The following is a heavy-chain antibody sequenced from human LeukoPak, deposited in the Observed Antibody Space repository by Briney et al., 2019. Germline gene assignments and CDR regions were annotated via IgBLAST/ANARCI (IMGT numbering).Heavy chain of an antibody. Sequence: ASVKVSCKASGGTFSSYAISWVRQAPGQGLEWRGRIIPILGIANYAQKFQGRVTITADKSTSTAYMELSSLRSEDTAVYYCASSFYDILTGYPGALDYWGQGTLVTVSS. CDR1: GGTFSSYA. V-gene: IGHV1-69*04. CDR3: ASSFYDILTGYPGALDY. CDR2: IIPILGIA. J-gene: IGHJ4*02. D-gene: IGHD3-9*01.